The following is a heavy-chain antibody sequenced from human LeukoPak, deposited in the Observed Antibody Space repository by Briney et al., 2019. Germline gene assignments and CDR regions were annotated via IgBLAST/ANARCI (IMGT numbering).Heavy chain of an antibody. CDR1: GFTFSSYW. D-gene: IGHD3-22*01. CDR2: IKSDGST. V-gene: IGHV3-74*01. Sequence: GGALRLSCAASGFTFSSYWMHWVRQAPGKGLGWGSRIKSDGSTNYADSVKGRFTISRDNAKNTLSLQMNSLRAEDTGVYYCARAPSEIGGYYPEYFRHWGQGTLVTVSS. CDR3: ARAPSEIGGYYPEYFRH. J-gene: IGHJ1*01.